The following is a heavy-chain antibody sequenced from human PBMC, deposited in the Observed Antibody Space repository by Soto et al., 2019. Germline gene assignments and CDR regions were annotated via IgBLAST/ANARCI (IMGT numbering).Heavy chain of an antibody. D-gene: IGHD1-7*01. Sequence: SETLSLTCAVYGGSFSGFYWSWIRQPPGKGLEWIGEINHSGTTNSNPSLKSRVTISVDTSKNQFSLKLSSVTAADTAVYYCARDHTPRYNWNYFSWFDPWGQGTLVIVSS. CDR3: ARDHTPRYNWNYFSWFDP. CDR1: GGSFSGFY. CDR2: INHSGTT. V-gene: IGHV4-34*01. J-gene: IGHJ5*02.